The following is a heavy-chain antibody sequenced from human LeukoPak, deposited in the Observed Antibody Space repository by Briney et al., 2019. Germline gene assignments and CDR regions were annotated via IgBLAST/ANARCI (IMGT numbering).Heavy chain of an antibody. V-gene: IGHV3-66*02. CDR2: IYSGGST. CDR3: ARDIRGDWFDP. Sequence: GGSLRLSCAASGFTISSNYMSWVRQAPGKGLEWVSVIYSGGSTYYADSVKGRFTISRDNSNNTLYLQMNSLRAEDTAVYYCARDIRGDWFDPWGQGTLVTVSS. D-gene: IGHD2-15*01. J-gene: IGHJ5*02. CDR1: GFTISSNY.